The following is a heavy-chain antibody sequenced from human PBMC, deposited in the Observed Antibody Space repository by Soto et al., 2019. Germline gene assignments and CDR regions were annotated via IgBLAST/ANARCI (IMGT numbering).Heavy chain of an antibody. CDR2: IDWDDDK. J-gene: IGHJ6*02. CDR3: ARTPRPVGYGMDV. Sequence: SGPTLVNPTQSLTLTCTLLGSSHSTSGICVSWIRQPPGKALEWLARIDWDDDKYYSTSLKTRLTISKDTSKNQVVLTMTNMDPVDTATYYCARTPRPVGYGMDVWGQGTTVTVSS. V-gene: IGHV2-70*11. CDR1: GSSHSTSGIC. D-gene: IGHD1-26*01.